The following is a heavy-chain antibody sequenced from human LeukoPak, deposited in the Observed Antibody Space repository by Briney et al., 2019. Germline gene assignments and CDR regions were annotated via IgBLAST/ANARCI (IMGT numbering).Heavy chain of an antibody. CDR3: ARGTNAYPGTDY. CDR2: INQDGTEK. CDR1: GFTFSSYS. Sequence: GGSLRLSCAASGFTFSSYSMNWVRQAPGKGLEWVANINQDGTEKHFGDSVKGRFTISRDNAKNSVFLEMNSLRAEDTAVYYCARGTNAYPGTDYWGQGTLVTVSS. D-gene: IGHD1-14*01. V-gene: IGHV3-7*01. J-gene: IGHJ4*02.